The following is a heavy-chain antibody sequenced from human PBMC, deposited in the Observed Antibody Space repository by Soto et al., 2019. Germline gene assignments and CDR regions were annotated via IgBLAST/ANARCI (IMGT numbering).Heavy chain of an antibody. CDR2: INPNGGST. D-gene: IGHD2-15*01. V-gene: IGHV1-46*01. CDR1: GYTFTSYY. J-gene: IGHJ3*02. CDR3: ATRRLGYCSGGSCYEDAFDI. Sequence: GASVEVSCKASGYTFTSYYMHWVRQAPGQGLEWMGIINPNGGSTIYAQKFQGRVTMTEDTSTDTAYMELSSLRSEDTAVYYCATRRLGYCSGGSCYEDAFDIWGQGTMVTVSS.